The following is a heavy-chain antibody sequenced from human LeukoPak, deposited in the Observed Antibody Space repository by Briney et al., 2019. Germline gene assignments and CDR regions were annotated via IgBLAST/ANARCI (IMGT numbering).Heavy chain of an antibody. V-gene: IGHV3-23*01. J-gene: IGHJ4*02. CDR1: EFTFSSYA. CDR2: ISGSGGST. CDR3: AKDGYYDSSGYSDY. Sequence: GGSLRLSCAASEFTFSSYAMSWVRQAPGKGLEWVSAISGSGGSTYYADSVKGRFTISRDNSKNTLYLQMNSLRAEDTAVYYCAKDGYYDSSGYSDYWGQGTLVTVSS. D-gene: IGHD3-22*01.